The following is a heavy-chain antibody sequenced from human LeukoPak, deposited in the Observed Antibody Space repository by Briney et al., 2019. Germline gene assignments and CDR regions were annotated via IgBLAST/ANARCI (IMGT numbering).Heavy chain of an antibody. Sequence: GGSLRLSCAASGFTLSNSGMHWVRQAPGKGLEWVSYIGSDGFTIYYAESVRGRFTISRDNAKNSLYLQMNSLRAEDTAVYYCARVGATNSQPHFDYWGQGTLVTVSS. CDR1: GFTLSNSG. CDR3: ARVGATNSQPHFDY. CDR2: IGSDGFTI. V-gene: IGHV3-48*03. D-gene: IGHD1-26*01. J-gene: IGHJ4*02.